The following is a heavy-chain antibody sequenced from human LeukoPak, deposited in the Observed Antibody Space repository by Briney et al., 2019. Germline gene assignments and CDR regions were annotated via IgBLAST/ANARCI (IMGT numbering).Heavy chain of an antibody. V-gene: IGHV3-74*01. CDR1: GFTFSSYW. D-gene: IGHD1-26*01. CDR2: ISNDGSST. CDR3: ARSYPFDY. J-gene: IGHJ4*02. Sequence: PGGSLRLSCAASGFTFSSYWIHWVRQAPGKGLVWVSRISNDGSSTNYADSVKGRFTISRDNAKNTLYLQMNSLRAEDTAVYYCARSYPFDYWGQGTLVTVSS.